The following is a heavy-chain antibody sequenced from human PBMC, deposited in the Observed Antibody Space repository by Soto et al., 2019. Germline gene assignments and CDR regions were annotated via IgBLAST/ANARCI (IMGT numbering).Heavy chain of an antibody. J-gene: IGHJ5*02. D-gene: IGHD2-15*01. V-gene: IGHV1-3*01. CDR2: INAGNGNT. CDR1: GYTFTSYA. Sequence: ASVKVSCKASGYTFTSYAMHWVRQAPGQRREWMGWINAGNGNTKYSQKFQGRVTITRDTSASIAYMELSSLRSEDTAVYYCARGWLIPAAPRYCSGGSCYLGGWFDPWGQGXLVTVSS. CDR3: ARGWLIPAAPRYCSGGSCYLGGWFDP.